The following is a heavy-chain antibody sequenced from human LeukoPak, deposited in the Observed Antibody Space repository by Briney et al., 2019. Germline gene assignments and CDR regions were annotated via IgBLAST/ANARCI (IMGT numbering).Heavy chain of an antibody. CDR1: GYSFSTYW. Sequence: GESLKISCKGSGYSFSTYWIGWVRQKPGKGLEWMGIVYSGDSESRYSPSFQGQVSISADKSISTAYLQWSSLKASDTAMYYCAIERWELQNWFDPWGQGTLVTVSS. CDR3: AIERWELQNWFDP. CDR2: VYSGDSES. J-gene: IGHJ5*02. D-gene: IGHD1-26*01. V-gene: IGHV5-51*01.